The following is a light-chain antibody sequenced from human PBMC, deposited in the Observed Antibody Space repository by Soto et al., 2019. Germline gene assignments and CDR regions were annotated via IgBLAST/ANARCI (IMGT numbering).Light chain of an antibody. Sequence: QSVLTQPASVYGSTGQSTNISCNRTSSDVGSYNLVSWYQQHPGKAPKLVIYEVINRPSGVSNRFSGSKSGNTASLTISGLQAEDEADYYCSSYTSSSSSRVFGTGTKVTVL. CDR2: EVI. V-gene: IGLV2-14*02. CDR3: SSYTSSSSSRV. J-gene: IGLJ1*01. CDR1: SSDVGSYNL.